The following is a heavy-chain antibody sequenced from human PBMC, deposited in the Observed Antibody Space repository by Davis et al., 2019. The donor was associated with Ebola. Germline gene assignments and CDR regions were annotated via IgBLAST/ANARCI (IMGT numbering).Heavy chain of an antibody. Sequence: PGGSLRLSCKGSGYSFSNYWISWVRQMPGKGLEWMGRIDPSDSNINYNPSFQGHVTLSADKAINTVYLQWSSLKASDTAMYYCATLVVSYSSTPTAYYYGMDVWGQGTTVTVSS. CDR1: GYSFSNYW. V-gene: IGHV5-10-1*01. D-gene: IGHD6-13*01. CDR3: ATLVVSYSSTPTAYYYGMDV. CDR2: IDPSDSNI. J-gene: IGHJ6*02.